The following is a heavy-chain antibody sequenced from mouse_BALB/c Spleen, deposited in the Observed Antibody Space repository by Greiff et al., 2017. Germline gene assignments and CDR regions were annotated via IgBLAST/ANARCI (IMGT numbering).Heavy chain of an antibody. D-gene: IGHD1-1*01. J-gene: IGHJ4*01. CDR3: ARSLSHYAMDY. V-gene: IGHV1-87*01. CDR1: GYTFTSYW. CDR2: IYPGDGDT. Sequence: VQLQQSGAELARPGASVKLSCKASGYTFTSYWMQWVKQRPGQGLEWIGAIYPGDGDTRYTQKFKGKATLTADKSSSTAYMQLSSLASEDSAVYYCARSLSHYAMDYWGQGTSVTVSS.